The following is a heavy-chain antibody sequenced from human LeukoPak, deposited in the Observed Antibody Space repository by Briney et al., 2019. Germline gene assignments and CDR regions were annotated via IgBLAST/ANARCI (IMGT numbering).Heavy chain of an antibody. V-gene: IGHV3-30*18. D-gene: IGHD3-10*01. J-gene: IGHJ6*04. CDR1: GFTFSSYG. CDR2: ISYDGSNK. CDR3: VKVITMVRGVIKNYYGMDV. Sequence: GGSLRLSCAASGFTFSSYGMHWVRQAPGKGLEWVAVISYDGSNKYNADSVKGRFTISRDNSKNTLYLQMNSLRAEDTAVYYCVKVITMVRGVIKNYYGMDVWGKGTTVTVSS.